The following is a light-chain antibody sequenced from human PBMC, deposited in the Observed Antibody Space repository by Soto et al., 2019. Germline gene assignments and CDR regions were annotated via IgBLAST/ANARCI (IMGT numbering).Light chain of an antibody. V-gene: IGKV3-15*01. CDR2: GVS. J-gene: IGKJ4*01. CDR3: QQYNDWPLT. Sequence: EIVMTQSPATLSVSPGERATLSCRASQSVSSNLAWYQQKPGQAPRLLIYGVSTRATGVPVRFSGSGSGTEFTLTISRLQSEDFAVYYCQQYNDWPLTFGGGTKVEIK. CDR1: QSVSSN.